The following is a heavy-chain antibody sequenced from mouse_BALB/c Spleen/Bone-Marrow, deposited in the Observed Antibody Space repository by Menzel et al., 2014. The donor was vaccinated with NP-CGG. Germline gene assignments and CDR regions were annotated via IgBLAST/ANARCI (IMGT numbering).Heavy chain of an antibody. CDR1: GYTFTSYY. V-gene: IGHV1S56*01. Sequence: QVQLQQSGPELVKPGASVKMSCKASGYTFTSYYIHWVKQRPGQGLEWIGWIYPGDGSTKYNEKFKGKTTLTADKSSSTAYMLLSSLTSEDSAIYFCARQGYRAMDYLGQGTSVTVSS. J-gene: IGHJ4*01. CDR3: ARQGYRAMDY. CDR2: IYPGDGST. D-gene: IGHD2-14*01.